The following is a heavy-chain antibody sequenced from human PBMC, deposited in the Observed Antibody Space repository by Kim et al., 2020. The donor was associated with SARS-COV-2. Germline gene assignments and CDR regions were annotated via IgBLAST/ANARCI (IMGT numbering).Heavy chain of an antibody. J-gene: IGHJ6*02. Sequence: SETLSLTCTVSGGSISSGGYYWSWIRQHPGKGLEWIGYIYYSGSTYYNPSLKSRVTISVDTSKNQFSLKLSSVTAADTAVYYCAREILKPGGMDVWGQGTTVTVSS. CDR3: AREILKPGGMDV. CDR2: IYYSGST. D-gene: IGHD3-9*01. CDR1: GGSISSGGYY. V-gene: IGHV4-31*03.